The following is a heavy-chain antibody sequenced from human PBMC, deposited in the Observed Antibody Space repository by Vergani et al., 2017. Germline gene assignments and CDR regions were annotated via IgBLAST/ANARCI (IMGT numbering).Heavy chain of an antibody. CDR3: ARGVRYGYNAANDAFDI. CDR2: IWYVGSNK. Sequence: QVQLVESGGGVVQPGRSLRLSCAASGFTFSSYGMHWVRQAPGKGLEWVAVIWYVGSNKYYADSVKGRFTISRDNSKNTLYLQMNSLRAEDTAVYYCARGVRYGYNAANDAFDIWGQGTMVTVSS. J-gene: IGHJ3*02. V-gene: IGHV3-33*01. CDR1: GFTFSSYG. D-gene: IGHD5-24*01.